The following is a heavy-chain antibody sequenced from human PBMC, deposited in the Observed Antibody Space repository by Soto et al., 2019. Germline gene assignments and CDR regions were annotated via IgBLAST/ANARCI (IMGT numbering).Heavy chain of an antibody. V-gene: IGHV3-21*01. J-gene: IGHJ4*02. D-gene: IGHD6-13*01. CDR3: ARDRQSTPWYAADY. CDR1: GFTLSSYS. Sequence: PGGSLRLSCKGSGFTLSSYSMNWVRQVPGKGLEWVSSISGSGGYIYYADSVKGRFTISRDNAKNSLYLQMTSLRDEDTALYYCARDRQSTPWYAADYWGQGSLVTVSS. CDR2: ISGSGGYI.